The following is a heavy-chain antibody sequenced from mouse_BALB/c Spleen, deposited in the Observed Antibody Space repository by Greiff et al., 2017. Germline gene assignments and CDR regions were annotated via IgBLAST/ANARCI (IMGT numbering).Heavy chain of an antibody. D-gene: IGHD1-2*01. J-gene: IGHJ1*01. Sequence: QVQLKQSGAELAKPGASVKMSCKASGYTFTSYWMHWVKQRPGQGLEWIGYINPSTGYTEYNQKFKDKATLTADKSSSTAYMQLSSLTSEDSAVYYCARPLLRLRGYFDVWGAGTTVTVSS. V-gene: IGHV1-7*01. CDR2: INPSTGYT. CDR3: ARPLLRLRGYFDV. CDR1: GYTFTSYW.